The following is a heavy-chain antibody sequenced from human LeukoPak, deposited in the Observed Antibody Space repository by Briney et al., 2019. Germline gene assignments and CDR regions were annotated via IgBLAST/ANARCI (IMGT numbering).Heavy chain of an antibody. CDR2: ISYDGSNK. CDR1: GFTFSSYA. CDR3: ARDDFGFDP. Sequence: GGSLRLSCAASGFTFSSYAMHWVRQAPGKGLEWVAVISYDGSNKYYADSVKGRFTISRDNSKNTLYLQMNSLRAEDTAVYYCARDDFGFDPWGQGTLVTVFS. J-gene: IGHJ5*02. V-gene: IGHV3-30*04. D-gene: IGHD2/OR15-2a*01.